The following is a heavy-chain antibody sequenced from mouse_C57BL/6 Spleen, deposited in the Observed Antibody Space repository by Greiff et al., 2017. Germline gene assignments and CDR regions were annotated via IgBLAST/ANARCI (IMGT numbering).Heavy chain of an antibody. D-gene: IGHD1-1*01. CDR1: GYPFPSSG. CDR3: ARRDTTVHYYAMDY. J-gene: IGHJ4*01. CDR2: IYPRSGNT. Sequence: QVQLQQSGAELARPGASVKLSCKASGYPFPSSGISWLKQRTGQGLEWIGEIYPRSGNTYYNEKFKGKATLTADKSSSTAYMELRSLTSEDSAVYFCARRDTTVHYYAMDYWGQGTSVTVSS. V-gene: IGHV1-81*01.